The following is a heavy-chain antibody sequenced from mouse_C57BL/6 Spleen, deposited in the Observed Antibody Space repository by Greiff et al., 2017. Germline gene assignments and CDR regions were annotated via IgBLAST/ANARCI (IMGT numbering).Heavy chain of an antibody. J-gene: IGHJ2*01. V-gene: IGHV1-82*01. CDR2: IYPGDGDT. CDR1: GYAFSSSW. Sequence: VQLQQSGPELVKPGASVKISCKASGYAFSSSWMNWVKQRPGKGLEWIGRIYPGDGDTNYNGKFKGKATLTADKSSSTAYMQLSRLTSEDSAVYFCARSGELRGNYFDYWGQGTTLTVSS. D-gene: IGHD1-3*01. CDR3: ARSGELRGNYFDY.